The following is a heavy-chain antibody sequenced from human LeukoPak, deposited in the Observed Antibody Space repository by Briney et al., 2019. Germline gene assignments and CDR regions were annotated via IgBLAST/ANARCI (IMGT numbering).Heavy chain of an antibody. D-gene: IGHD2-2*01. Sequence: ASVKVSCKASGYTFTSYDINWVRQAPGQGLEWMGGIIPIFGTANYAQKFQGRVTITADESTSTAYMELSSLRSEDTAVYYCARTRLIVVVPAASGGYFDYWGQGTLVTVSS. CDR3: ARTRLIVVVPAASGGYFDY. V-gene: IGHV1-69*13. J-gene: IGHJ4*02. CDR2: IIPIFGTA. CDR1: GYTFTSYD.